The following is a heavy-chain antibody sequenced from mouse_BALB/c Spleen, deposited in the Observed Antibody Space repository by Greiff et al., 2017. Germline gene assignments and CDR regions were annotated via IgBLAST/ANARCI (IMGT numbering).Heavy chain of an antibody. D-gene: IGHD2-12*01. Sequence: EVMLVESGGGLVKPGGSLKLSCAASGFTFSSYAMSWVRQTPEKRLEWVASISSGGSTYYPDSVKGRFTISRGNARNILYLQMSSLRSEDTAMYYCARARPMDYWGQGTSVTVSS. CDR2: ISSGGST. J-gene: IGHJ4*01. V-gene: IGHV5-6-5*01. CDR3: ARARPMDY. CDR1: GFTFSSYA.